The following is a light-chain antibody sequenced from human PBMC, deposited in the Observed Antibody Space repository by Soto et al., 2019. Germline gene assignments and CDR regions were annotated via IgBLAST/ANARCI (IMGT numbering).Light chain of an antibody. Sequence: VVMTQSPATLSVSPGEIATLSCMANQTISSNLAWYQQKPGQAPRLLIYGASTRATGIPARFSGSGSGTEFTLTISSLQSEDFTVYYCQHYNNWAGTFGGGTKVDIK. J-gene: IGKJ4*01. V-gene: IGKV3-15*01. CDR2: GAS. CDR1: QTISSN. CDR3: QHYNNWAGT.